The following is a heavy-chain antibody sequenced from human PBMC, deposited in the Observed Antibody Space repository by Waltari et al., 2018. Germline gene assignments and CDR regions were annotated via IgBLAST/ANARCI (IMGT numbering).Heavy chain of an antibody. Sequence: QITLKESGPTLVKPTQTLTLTCTFSGFSLSTSGVGVGWIRQPPGKALEWLALIYWNDDKRYSPSLKSRLTITKDSSKNQVVLTMTNMDPVDTATYYGARTYYDILTGATYAFDIWGQGTMVTVSS. CDR1: GFSLSTSGVG. V-gene: IGHV2-5*01. CDR3: ARTYYDILTGATYAFDI. J-gene: IGHJ3*02. CDR2: IYWNDDK. D-gene: IGHD3-9*01.